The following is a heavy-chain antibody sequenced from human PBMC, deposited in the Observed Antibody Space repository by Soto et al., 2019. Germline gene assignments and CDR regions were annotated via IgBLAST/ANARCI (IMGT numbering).Heavy chain of an antibody. V-gene: IGHV3-30*03. CDR1: GFTFSSYG. D-gene: IGHD2-2*01. CDR2: ISYDGSNK. Sequence: GGSLRLSCAASGFTFSSYGMHWVRQAPGKGLEWVAVISYDGSNKYYADSVKGRFTISRDNAKNSVSLQMNTLRVEDTAVYYCAREDSIIIPAVSDFWGQGTLVTAPQ. J-gene: IGHJ4*02. CDR3: AREDSIIIPAVSDF.